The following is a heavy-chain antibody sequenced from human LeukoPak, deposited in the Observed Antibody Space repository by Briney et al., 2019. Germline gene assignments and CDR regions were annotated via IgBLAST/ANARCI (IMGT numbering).Heavy chain of an antibody. J-gene: IGHJ4*02. CDR1: GGSISSYY. CDR3: ARGGGGWYNY. CDR2: IYYSGST. V-gene: IGHV4-59*01. D-gene: IGHD6-19*01. Sequence: SETLSLTCTVSGGSISSYYWSWLRQPPGKGLEWVGYIYYSGSTNYNPSLTSPVTISVDTPKNQFSLKLSSVTAADTAVYYCARGGGGWYNYWGEGTLVTVSS.